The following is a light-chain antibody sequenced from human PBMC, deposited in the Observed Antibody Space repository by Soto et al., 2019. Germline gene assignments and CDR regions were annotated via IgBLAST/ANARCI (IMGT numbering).Light chain of an antibody. CDR3: AAWDDSLNGVV. CDR2: SDN. V-gene: IGLV1-44*01. J-gene: IGLJ2*01. CDR1: SSNVGSNT. Sequence: QSVLTQPPSASGTPGQRVTISCSGSSSNVGSNTVNWYQQLPGTAPKLLIYSDNQRPSGVPDRCSGAESGTSASLAISGLQSEDEADDYCAAWDDSLNGVVFGGGTKLTVL.